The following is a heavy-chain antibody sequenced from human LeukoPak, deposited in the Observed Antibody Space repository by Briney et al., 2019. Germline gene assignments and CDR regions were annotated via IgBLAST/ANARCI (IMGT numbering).Heavy chain of an antibody. Sequence: KPSETLSLTCTVSGYSISSGYYWGWIRQPPGKGLEWIGSIYHSGSTYYNPSLKSRVTISVDTSKNQFSLKLSSVTAADTAVYYCARDREWFGELLDYWGQGTLVTVSS. CDR1: GYSISSGYY. D-gene: IGHD3-10*01. CDR2: IYHSGST. CDR3: ARDREWFGELLDY. V-gene: IGHV4-38-2*02. J-gene: IGHJ4*02.